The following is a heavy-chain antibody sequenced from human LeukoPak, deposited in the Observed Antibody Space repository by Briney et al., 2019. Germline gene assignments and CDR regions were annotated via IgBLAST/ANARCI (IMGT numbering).Heavy chain of an antibody. D-gene: IGHD3-3*01. CDR2: IYYSGST. V-gene: IGHV4-59*01. J-gene: IGHJ4*02. Sequence: SETLSLTCTVSGGSISSYYWSWIRQPPGKGLEWIEYIYYSGSTNYNPSLKSRVTISVDASKNQFSLKLSSVTAADTAVYYCARAHYDFWSGPSLDYWGQGTLVTVSS. CDR1: GGSISSYY. CDR3: ARAHYDFWSGPSLDY.